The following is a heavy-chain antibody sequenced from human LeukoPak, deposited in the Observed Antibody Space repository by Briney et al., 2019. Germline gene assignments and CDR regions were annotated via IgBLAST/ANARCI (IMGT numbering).Heavy chain of an antibody. D-gene: IGHD3-10*01. J-gene: IGHJ4*02. CDR3: ARSALGYGSGSYSWLDY. CDR1: GYTFTSYG. CDR2: ISAYNGNT. V-gene: IGHV1-18*01. Sequence: ASVKVSCKASGYTFTSYGISWVRQAPGQGLEWMGWISAYNGNTNYAQKLQGRVTMTTDTSTSTAYMELRSLRSDDTAVYYCARSALGYGSGSYSWLDYWGQGTLVTVSS.